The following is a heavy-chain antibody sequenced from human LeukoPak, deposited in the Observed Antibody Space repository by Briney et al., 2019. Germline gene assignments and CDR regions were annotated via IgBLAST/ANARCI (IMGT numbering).Heavy chain of an antibody. V-gene: IGHV4-34*01. D-gene: IGHD6-13*01. J-gene: IGHJ4*02. CDR3: ARGVYIAAAQYGY. CDR1: GGSFSGYY. Sequence: KSSETLSLTCAVYGGSFSGYYWSWTRQPPGKGLEWIGEINHSGSTNYNPSLKSRVTISVDTSKNQFSLKLSSVTAADTAVYYCARGVYIAAAQYGYWGQGTLVTVSS. CDR2: INHSGST.